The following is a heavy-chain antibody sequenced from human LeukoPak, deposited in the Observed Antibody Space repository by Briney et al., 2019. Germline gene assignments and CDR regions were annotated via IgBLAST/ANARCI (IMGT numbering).Heavy chain of an antibody. CDR1: GFTFSSYS. CDR2: ISSSSSTI. D-gene: IGHD4-23*01. CDR3: AKVDMTTVVTRGVEEYYFDY. Sequence: PGGSLRLSCAASGFTFSSYSFNWVRQAPGKGLEWVSYISSSSSTIYYADSVKGRFTISRDNAKNTLYLQMNSLRAEDTAVYYCAKVDMTTVVTRGVEEYYFDYWGQGTLVTVSS. V-gene: IGHV3-48*01. J-gene: IGHJ4*02.